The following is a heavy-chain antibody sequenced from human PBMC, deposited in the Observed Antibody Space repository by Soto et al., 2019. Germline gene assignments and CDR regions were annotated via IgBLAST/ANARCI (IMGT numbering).Heavy chain of an antibody. CDR2: IYHSGST. Sequence: SETPDLTSAVSGGSINMGGYSWSWTRQPPGKGLEWIGYIYHSGSTYYNPSLKSRVTISVDRSKNQFSLKLSSVTAADTAVYYCARYCSGGSCPMHGAFDIWGQGTMVT. CDR1: GGSINMGGYS. CDR3: ARYCSGGSCPMHGAFDI. V-gene: IGHV4-30-2*01. D-gene: IGHD2-15*01. J-gene: IGHJ3*02.